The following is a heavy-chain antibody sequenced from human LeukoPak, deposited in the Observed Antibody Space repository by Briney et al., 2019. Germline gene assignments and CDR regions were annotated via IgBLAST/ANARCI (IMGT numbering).Heavy chain of an antibody. CDR1: GYTFTVYH. D-gene: IGHD3-22*01. V-gene: IGHV1-18*04. J-gene: IGHJ3*02. CDR2: ISGYNGNT. CDR3: ASLKNYYDSSGYLVTDAFDI. Sequence: ASVKVSCKASGYTFTVYHMHWVRQAPGQGLEWMGWISGYNGNTNYAQKLQGRVTMTTDTSTSTAYMELRSLKSDDTAVYYCASLKNYYDSSGYLVTDAFDIWGQGTMVTVSS.